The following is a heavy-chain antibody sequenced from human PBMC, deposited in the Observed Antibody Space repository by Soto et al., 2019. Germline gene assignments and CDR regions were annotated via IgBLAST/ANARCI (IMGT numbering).Heavy chain of an antibody. J-gene: IGHJ4*02. CDR1: GYSFTNNW. CDR3: VRGHGRVDY. Sequence: EVQLVQSGAEVKKPGESLRISCKTSGYSFTNNWITWVRHLPGKGLEWMGRVNPSDSETDYSPSFQGHVTISADKSITTTYLQWGSLKSSDTAIYYCVRGHGRVDYWGQGTLVTVSS. V-gene: IGHV5-10-1*01. CDR2: VNPSDSET.